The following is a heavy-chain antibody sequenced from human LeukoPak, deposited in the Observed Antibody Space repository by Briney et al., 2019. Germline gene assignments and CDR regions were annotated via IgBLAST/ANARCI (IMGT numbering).Heavy chain of an antibody. J-gene: IGHJ2*01. CDR1: GGSISSGGYS. D-gene: IGHD2-2*01. V-gene: IGHV4-30-2*01. CDR2: IYHSGST. CDR3: ARLAPRYCSSTSCYRNWYFDL. Sequence: SETLSLTCAVSGGSISSGGYSWSWIRQPPGKGLEWIGYIYHSGSTYYNPSLKSRVTISVDRSKNQFSLTLSSVTAADTAVYYCARLAPRYCSSTSCYRNWYFDLWGRGTLVTVSS.